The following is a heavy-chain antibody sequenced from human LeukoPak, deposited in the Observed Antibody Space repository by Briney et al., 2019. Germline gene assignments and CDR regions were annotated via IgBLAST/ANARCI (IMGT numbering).Heavy chain of an antibody. CDR1: GFTFSNYW. D-gene: IGHD3-9*01. Sequence: GGSLRLSCEGSGFTFSNYWMGWVRQAPGKGLQWVANIKTDGSEKYYVDSVKGRFTISRDNAKNSLYLQMNSLRAEDTAVYYCARARNFDSPFDYWGQGTLVTVSS. J-gene: IGHJ4*02. CDR2: IKTDGSEK. V-gene: IGHV3-7*03. CDR3: ARARNFDSPFDY.